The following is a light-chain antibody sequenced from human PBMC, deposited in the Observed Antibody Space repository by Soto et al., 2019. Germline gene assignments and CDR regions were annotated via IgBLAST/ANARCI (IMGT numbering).Light chain of an antibody. J-gene: IGKJ1*01. CDR2: GAS. CDR3: QQYNNWPPWT. Sequence: RVMTQSPATLSLSPGERATLSCTASQRVSTNVAWYQQKPGQAPPLLIYGASTRAPDIPARFSGSGSGTDFTLTNSSLQAEDFAVYWCQQYNNWPPWTFCQGTKVEVQ. V-gene: IGKV3-15*01. CDR1: QRVSTN.